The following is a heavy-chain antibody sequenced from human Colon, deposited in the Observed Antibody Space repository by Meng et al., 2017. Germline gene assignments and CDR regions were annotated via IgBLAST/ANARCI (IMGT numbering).Heavy chain of an antibody. CDR2: VYHRGDT. CDR1: GDSISSDIW. CDR3: GRDQGRELINH. V-gene: IGHV4-4*02. D-gene: IGHD1-7*01. Sequence: EESGPGRVKPSGPLSLICTVSGDSISSDIWWSWVRQPPGKGLEWIGEVYHRGDTNYNPSLKSRVDISVDKSKNQFYLSLFSVTAADTAVYYCGRDQGRELINHWGQGTLVTVSP. J-gene: IGHJ4*02.